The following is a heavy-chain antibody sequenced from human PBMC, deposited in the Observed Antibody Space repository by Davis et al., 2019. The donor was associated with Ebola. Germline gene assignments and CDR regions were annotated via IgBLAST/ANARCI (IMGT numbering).Heavy chain of an antibody. V-gene: IGHV5-10-1*01. Sequence: GESLKISCKGSGYSFTSYWISWVRQMPGKGLEWMGRIDPSDSYTNYSPSFQGHVTISADKSISTAYLQWSSLKASDTAMYYCARQPRGTMVRGAADGMDVWGQGTTVTVSS. J-gene: IGHJ6*02. CDR1: GYSFTSYW. D-gene: IGHD3-10*01. CDR2: IDPSDSYT. CDR3: ARQPRGTMVRGAADGMDV.